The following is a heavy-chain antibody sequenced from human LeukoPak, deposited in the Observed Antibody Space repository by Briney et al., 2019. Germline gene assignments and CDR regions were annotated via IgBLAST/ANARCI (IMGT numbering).Heavy chain of an antibody. J-gene: IGHJ4*02. Sequence: PSETLSLTCTVSGGSISSYYWSWIRQPPGKGLEWIGYIYYTGSTSYYPSLKSRVTISVDTSKNHVSLNLSSVTAADTAVYYCARAVSGYYLDYWGQGTLVAVSS. D-gene: IGHD6-19*01. V-gene: IGHV4-59*01. CDR1: GGSISSYY. CDR3: ARAVSGYYLDY. CDR2: IYYTGST.